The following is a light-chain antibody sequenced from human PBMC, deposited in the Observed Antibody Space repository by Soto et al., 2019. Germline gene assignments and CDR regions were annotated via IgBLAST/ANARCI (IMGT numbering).Light chain of an antibody. V-gene: IGLV2-14*01. CDR2: DVS. Sequence: LTQPASVSGSPGQSITISCTGTSSDVGGYNYVSWYQQHPGKAPKLMIYDVSNRPSGVSNRFSGSKSGNTASLTISGLQAEDEADYYCSSYTSSSTLEVFGTGTKVTVL. CDR3: SSYTSSSTLEV. CDR1: SSDVGGYNY. J-gene: IGLJ1*01.